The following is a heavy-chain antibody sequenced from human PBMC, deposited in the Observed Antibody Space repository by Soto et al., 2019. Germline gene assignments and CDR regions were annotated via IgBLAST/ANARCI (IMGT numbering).Heavy chain of an antibody. J-gene: IGHJ4*02. CDR1: GFTFDDYA. CDR2: ISWNSGSI. CDR3: AKELYDFWSGYDY. Sequence: PWGSLRLSCAASGFTFDDYAMHWVRQAPGKGLEWVSGISWNSGSIGYADSVKGRFTISRDNAKNSLYLQMNSLRAEDTALYYCAKELYDFWSGYDYWGQGTLVTVSS. D-gene: IGHD3-3*01. V-gene: IGHV3-9*01.